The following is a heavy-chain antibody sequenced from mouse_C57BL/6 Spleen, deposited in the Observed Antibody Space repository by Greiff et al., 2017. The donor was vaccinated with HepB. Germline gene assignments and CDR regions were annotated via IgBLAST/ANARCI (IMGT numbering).Heavy chain of an antibody. V-gene: IGHV1-26*01. CDR2: INPNNGGT. D-gene: IGHD2-12*01. J-gene: IGHJ3*01. Sequence: EVQLQQSGPELVKPGASVKISCKASGYTFTDYYMNWVKQSHGKSLEWIGDINPNNGGTSYNQKFKGKATLTVDKSSSTAYMELRRLTSEDSAVYYCADLRQGFAYWGQGTLVTVSA. CDR1: GYTFTDYY. CDR3: ADLRQGFAY.